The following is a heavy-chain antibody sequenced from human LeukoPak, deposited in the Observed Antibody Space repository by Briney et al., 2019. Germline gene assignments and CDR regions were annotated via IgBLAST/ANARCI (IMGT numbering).Heavy chain of an antibody. CDR2: ISYDGSNK. CDR3: AKGSGDYYFDY. Sequence: GGSLRLSCAASGFTFSSYGMHWVRQAPGKGLEWVAVISYDGSNKYYADSVKGRFTISRDNSKNTLYLQMNSLRAEDTAVYYCAKGSGDYYFDYWGQGTLVTVSS. D-gene: IGHD1-26*01. CDR1: GFTFSSYG. J-gene: IGHJ4*02. V-gene: IGHV3-30*18.